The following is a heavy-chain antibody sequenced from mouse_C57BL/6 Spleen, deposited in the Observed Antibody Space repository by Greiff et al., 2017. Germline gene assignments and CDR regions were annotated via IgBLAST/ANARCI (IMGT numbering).Heavy chain of an antibody. Sequence: VQLKQSGPELVKPGASVKMSCKASGYTFTDYNMHWVKPSHGKSLEWIGYINPNNGGTSYNQKFKGKATLTVNKSSSTAYMELRSLTSEDSAVYYCARYRDGYYLFYAMDYWGQGTSVTVSS. D-gene: IGHD2-3*01. CDR2: INPNNGGT. CDR1: GYTFTDYN. J-gene: IGHJ4*01. CDR3: ARYRDGYYLFYAMDY. V-gene: IGHV1-22*01.